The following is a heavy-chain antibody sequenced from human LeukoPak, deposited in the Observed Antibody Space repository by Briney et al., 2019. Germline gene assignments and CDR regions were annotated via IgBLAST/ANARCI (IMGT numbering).Heavy chain of an antibody. CDR3: ARVRVLIVRWLVREAGYFDY. Sequence: SETLSLTCAVYGGSFSGYYWSWIRQPPGKGLEWIGEINHSGSTNYNPSLKSRVTISVDTSKNQFSLKLSSATAADTAVYYCARVRVLIVRWLVREAGYFDYWGQGTLVTVSS. V-gene: IGHV4-34*01. J-gene: IGHJ4*02. CDR2: INHSGST. D-gene: IGHD6-19*01. CDR1: GGSFSGYY.